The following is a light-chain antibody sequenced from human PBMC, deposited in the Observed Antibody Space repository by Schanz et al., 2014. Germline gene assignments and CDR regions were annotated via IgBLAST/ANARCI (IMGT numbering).Light chain of an antibody. CDR1: SSDVGGYNF. J-gene: IGLJ2*01. Sequence: QSALTQPPSASGSPGQSVTISCTGTSSDVGGYNFVSWYQQHPGKVPKLMIYEVSKRPSGVPDRFSGSKSGNTASLTVSGLQAXDEADYYCSSYAGSNNPVVFGGGTKLTVL. V-gene: IGLV2-8*01. CDR3: SSYAGSNNPVV. CDR2: EVS.